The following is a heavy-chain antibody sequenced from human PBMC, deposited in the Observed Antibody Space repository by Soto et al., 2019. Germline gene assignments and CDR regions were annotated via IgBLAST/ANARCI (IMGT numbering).Heavy chain of an antibody. J-gene: IGHJ4*02. CDR2: IYHSGST. V-gene: IGHV4-38-2*01. Sequence: SETLSLTCAVSGYSISSGYYWGWIRQPPGKGLEWIGSIYHSGSTYYNPSLKSRVTISVDTSKNQFSLKLSSVTAADTAVYYCARGEVSWGQGTLVTVSS. CDR3: ARGEVS. CDR1: GYSISSGYY.